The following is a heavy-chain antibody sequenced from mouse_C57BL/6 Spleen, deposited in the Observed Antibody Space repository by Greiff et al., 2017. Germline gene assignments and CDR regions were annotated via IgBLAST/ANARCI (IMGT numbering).Heavy chain of an antibody. J-gene: IGHJ1*03. Sequence: EVQLQQSGAELVKPGASVKLSCTASGFNIQDYYMHWVKQRTEQGLEGIGRIDPEDGETKSAPQFQGKATITAATSSNTAYLQLSSLTSEDTAVYYCAREGYGSSRGYFDVWGTGTTVTVSS. D-gene: IGHD1-1*01. V-gene: IGHV14-2*01. CDR3: AREGYGSSRGYFDV. CDR2: IDPEDGET. CDR1: GFNIQDYY.